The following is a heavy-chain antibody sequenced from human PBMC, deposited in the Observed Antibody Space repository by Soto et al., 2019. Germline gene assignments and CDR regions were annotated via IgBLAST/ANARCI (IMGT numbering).Heavy chain of an antibody. D-gene: IGHD2-15*01. CDR1: GFTFSTYS. CDR2: ISGRSSSI. Sequence: EVQLVESGGGLVQPGGSLRLSCAASGFTFSTYSLTWVRQAPGKGLEWVSYISGRSSSIYYADSVKGRFTISRDNAKNSLYLQKMSLSDEDTAVYYCEKCASGGDYNYYAMDVWGQGTTVTVSS. V-gene: IGHV3-48*02. J-gene: IGHJ6*02. CDR3: EKCASGGDYNYYAMDV.